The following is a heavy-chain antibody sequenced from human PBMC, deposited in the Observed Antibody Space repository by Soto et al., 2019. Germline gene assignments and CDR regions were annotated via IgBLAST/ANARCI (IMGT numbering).Heavy chain of an antibody. CDR1: GFTFSRYA. CDR2: TSFDGGDK. CDR3: ARGGMTTVTHDFDY. Sequence: GGSLRLSCAASGFTFSRYAMHWVRQAPGKGLEWVALTSFDGGDKFYSDSVKGRFTISRDNSKNTLYLQMNSLRAEDTAVYYCARGGMTTVTHDFDYWGKGTLVTVYS. V-gene: IGHV3-30-3*01. D-gene: IGHD4-4*01. J-gene: IGHJ4*02.